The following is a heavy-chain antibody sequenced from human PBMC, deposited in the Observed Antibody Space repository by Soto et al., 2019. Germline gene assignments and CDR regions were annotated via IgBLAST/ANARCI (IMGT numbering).Heavy chain of an antibody. J-gene: IGHJ6*02. Sequence: PGGSLRLSCAASGFTFSSYWMHWVRQAPGKGLVWVSRINSDGSSTSYADSVKGRFTISRDNAKNTLYLQMNSLRAEDTAVYYCARDEFDPDLYYYYGMDVWGQGTTVTVSS. V-gene: IGHV3-74*01. CDR1: GFTFSSYW. CDR3: ARDEFDPDLYYYYGMDV. CDR2: INSDGSST.